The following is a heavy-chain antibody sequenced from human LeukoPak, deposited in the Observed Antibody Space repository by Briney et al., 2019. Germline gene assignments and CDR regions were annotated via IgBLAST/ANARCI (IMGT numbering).Heavy chain of an antibody. Sequence: GGSLRLSCAVSGFSFSESYMSWIRQTPGRGLEWVAYISGSGSSMYYADAVKGRFTISRDNARNSLYLYMSSLRADDTAVFYCARGKRRFDYWGQGTLVTVSS. CDR2: ISGSGSSM. J-gene: IGHJ4*02. V-gene: IGHV3-11*01. CDR1: GFSFSESY. CDR3: ARGKRRFDY.